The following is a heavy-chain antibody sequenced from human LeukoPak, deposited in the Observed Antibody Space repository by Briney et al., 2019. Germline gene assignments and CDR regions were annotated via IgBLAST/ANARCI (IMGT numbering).Heavy chain of an antibody. Sequence: GGSLRLSCAASGFTFSSYAMSWVRQAPGKGLEWVSAISGSGGITSYADSVKGRFTVSRDNSKNTLYLQMNSLRAEDTAVYYCAKGDTTWELPHDYWGQGTLVTVSS. D-gene: IGHD1-26*01. CDR3: AKGDTTWELPHDY. CDR1: GFTFSSYA. CDR2: ISGSGGIT. V-gene: IGHV3-23*01. J-gene: IGHJ4*02.